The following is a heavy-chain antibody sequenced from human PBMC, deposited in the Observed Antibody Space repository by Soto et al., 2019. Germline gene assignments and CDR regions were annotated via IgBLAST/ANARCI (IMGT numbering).Heavy chain of an antibody. D-gene: IGHD6-6*01. J-gene: IGHJ4*02. CDR3: ARLPTLEYSSSRYFDY. CDR2: IDPSDSYT. CDR1: GYSFTSYW. Sequence: GESLKISCKGSGYSFTSYWISWVRQMPGKGLEWMGRIDPSDSYTNYSPSFQGHVTISADKSISTAYLQWSSLKASDTAMYYCARLPTLEYSSSRYFDYWGQGTLVTVSS. V-gene: IGHV5-10-1*01.